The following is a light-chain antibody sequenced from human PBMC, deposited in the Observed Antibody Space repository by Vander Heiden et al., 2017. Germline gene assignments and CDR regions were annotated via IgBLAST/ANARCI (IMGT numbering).Light chain of an antibody. CDR3: AAWDDNLSGVL. CDR1: RYNIGSYT. CDR2: KTN. Sequence: HSVLTQPPSASGNPGQTVTISCYGSRYNIGSYTVNWYQQVPGTAPRLLIFKTNQRPSGVPDRFFGSKSGASASLAISGLQSGDEATYYCAAWDDNLSGVLFGGGTKMSVL. V-gene: IGLV1-44*01. J-gene: IGLJ2*01.